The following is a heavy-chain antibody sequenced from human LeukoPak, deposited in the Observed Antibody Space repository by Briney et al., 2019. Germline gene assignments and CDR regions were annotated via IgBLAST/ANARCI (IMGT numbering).Heavy chain of an antibody. V-gene: IGHV3-11*05. Sequence: GGSLRLSCAASGFTLSDYYMRWIRQAPGKGLEWVSYIGGSSSHTDYADSVKGRFTVSRDNAKNSLYLQMSSLRDEDTAVYYCARDGKSVAGAIYYYGIDVWGQGTTVTVSS. D-gene: IGHD6-19*01. CDR2: IGGSSSHT. CDR1: GFTLSDYY. CDR3: ARDGKSVAGAIYYYGIDV. J-gene: IGHJ6*02.